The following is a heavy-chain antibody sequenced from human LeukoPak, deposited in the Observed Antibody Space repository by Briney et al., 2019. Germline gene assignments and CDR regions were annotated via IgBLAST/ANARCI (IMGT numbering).Heavy chain of an antibody. CDR3: ARGYSMIVVVIIH. CDR1: GFTFSSYA. Sequence: PGGSLRLSCSASGFTFSSYAMHWVRQAPGKGLEYVSAISSNGGSTYYADSVKGRFTISRDNSKNTLYLQMNSLRAEDTAVYYCARGYSMIVVVIIHWGQGTLVTVSS. J-gene: IGHJ4*02. D-gene: IGHD3-22*01. CDR2: ISSNGGST. V-gene: IGHV3-64*04.